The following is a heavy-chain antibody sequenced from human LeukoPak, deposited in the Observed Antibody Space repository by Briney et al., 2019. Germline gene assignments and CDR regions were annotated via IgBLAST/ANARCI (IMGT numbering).Heavy chain of an antibody. D-gene: IGHD7-27*01. J-gene: IGHJ4*01. CDR2: ISASGGST. Sequence: AGGSLRLSCSPSGFTSRSYAMSWVRQAPGKGLEWVSAISASGGSTYYAGSVKGRFTISRDNSKNTLYVQMNSLRAEDTAVYYCAKAWGAGSPCFDYWGQGTLVTVSS. CDR3: AKAWGAGSPCFDY. CDR1: GFTSRSYA. V-gene: IGHV3-23*01.